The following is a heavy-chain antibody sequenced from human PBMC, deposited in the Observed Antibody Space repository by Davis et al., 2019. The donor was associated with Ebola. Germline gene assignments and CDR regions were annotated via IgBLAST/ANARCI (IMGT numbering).Heavy chain of an antibody. V-gene: IGHV3-21*06. D-gene: IGHD3-10*01. J-gene: IGHJ4*02. CDR2: ISSSSSYI. CDR1: GFTFSSYS. Sequence: GGSLRLSCAASGFTFSSYSMNWVRQAPGKGLEWVSSISSSSSYIYYADSVKGRFTISRDNAQHSLYLQMNSLRGEDTAVYYCAREFLLWFGELLFSTEYYFDYWGQGTLVTVSS. CDR3: AREFLLWFGELLFSTEYYFDY.